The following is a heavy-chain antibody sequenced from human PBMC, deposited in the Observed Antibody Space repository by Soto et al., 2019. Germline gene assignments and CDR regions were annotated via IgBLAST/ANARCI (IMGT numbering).Heavy chain of an antibody. CDR3: ARERDSSSWYGYGGGMDV. CDR2: ISNDGSNK. CDR1: GFTFSSYA. J-gene: IGHJ6*02. D-gene: IGHD6-13*01. Sequence: QVQLVESGGGVVQPGRSLRLSCAASGFTFSSYAMHWVRQAPGKGLEWVAVISNDGSNKYYADSVKGRFTISRDNSKNTLYLQMNSLRAEDTAVYYCARERDSSSWYGYGGGMDVWGQGTTVTVSS. V-gene: IGHV3-30-3*01.